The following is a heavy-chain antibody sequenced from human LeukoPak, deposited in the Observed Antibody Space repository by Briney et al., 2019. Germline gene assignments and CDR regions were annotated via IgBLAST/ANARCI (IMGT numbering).Heavy chain of an antibody. CDR2: ISACGGST. J-gene: IGHJ1*01. CDR3: AKRTVTPEI. CDR1: GINFSTYA. D-gene: IGHD3-16*02. V-gene: IGHV3-23*01. Sequence: PGGSLRLSCAVTGINFSTYAMSWVRQAPGKGLEWVSGISACGGSTHYADSVKGRFTGSRDNSKNTLYLQMNSLRVEDTAVYYCAKRTVTPEIWGQGTLVIVSS.